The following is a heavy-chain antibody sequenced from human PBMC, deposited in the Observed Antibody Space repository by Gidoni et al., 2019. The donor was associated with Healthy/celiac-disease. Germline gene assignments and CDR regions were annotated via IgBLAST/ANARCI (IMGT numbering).Heavy chain of an antibody. Sequence: QLQLQESGPGLVKPSETLSLPCTVSGGSISSSSSYWGWIRQPPGKGLEWIGSIYYSGSTYYNPSLKSRVTISVDTSKNQFSLKLSSVTAADTAVYYCALELVRRNYYYYYYMDVWGKGTTVTVSS. CDR1: GGSISSSSSY. D-gene: IGHD1-1*01. V-gene: IGHV4-39*01. CDR2: IYYSGST. CDR3: ALELVRRNYYYYYYMDV. J-gene: IGHJ6*03.